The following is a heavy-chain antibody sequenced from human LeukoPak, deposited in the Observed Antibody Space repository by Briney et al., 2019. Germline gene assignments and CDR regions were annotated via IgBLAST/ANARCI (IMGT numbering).Heavy chain of an antibody. J-gene: IGHJ6*02. D-gene: IGHD3-22*01. CDR2: FDPEDGET. CDR1: GYTLTELS. CDR3: ATVDYDSSLNNYYYYYGMDV. Sequence: ASVKVSCKVSGYTLTELSTHWVRQAPGKGLEWMGGFDPEDGETIYAQKFQGRVTMTEDTSTDTAYMELSSLRSEDTAVYYCATVDYDSSLNNYYYYYGMDVWGQGTTVTVSS. V-gene: IGHV1-24*01.